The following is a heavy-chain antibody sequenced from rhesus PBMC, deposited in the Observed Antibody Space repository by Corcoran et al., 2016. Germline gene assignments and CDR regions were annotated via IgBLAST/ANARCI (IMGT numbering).Heavy chain of an antibody. CDR2: VHGSGSST. D-gene: IGHD2-21*01. CDR1: GGSISSSY. Sequence: QLQLQESGPGLVKPSETLSVTCAVTGGSISSSYRSWIRPAPGKGLEWIGDVHGSGSSTNYNPSLKSRVTLSVDTSKNQLSLKLSSVTTADTAVYYCARVPRVVGCTGSGCYGDFDYWGQGVLVTVSS. CDR3: ARVPRVVGCTGSGCYGDFDY. V-gene: IGHV4-169*01. J-gene: IGHJ4*01.